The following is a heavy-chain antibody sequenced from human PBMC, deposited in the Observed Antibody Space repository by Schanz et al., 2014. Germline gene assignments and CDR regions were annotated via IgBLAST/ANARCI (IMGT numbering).Heavy chain of an antibody. D-gene: IGHD3-10*01. CDR2: IGTSGGT. V-gene: IGHV3-23*01. CDR3: ARWFLIRGVILDS. Sequence: EVQLLESGGGLVQPGGSLRLSCAASGFTFSSYAMSWVRQAPGKGLEWVSTIGTSGGTNYAESVKGRFTISRDNSRDTVYLQMNSLRADDTAMYYCARWFLIRGVILDSWGQGTLVNVSS. CDR1: GFTFSSYA. J-gene: IGHJ4*02.